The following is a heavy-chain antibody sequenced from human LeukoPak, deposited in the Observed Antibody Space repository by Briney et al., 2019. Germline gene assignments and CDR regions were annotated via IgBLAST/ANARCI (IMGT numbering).Heavy chain of an antibody. J-gene: IGHJ5*02. CDR2: IYTSGST. V-gene: IGHV4-4*07. CDR3: ARDSYYYDSSGYSFGGFDP. CDR1: GGSISSYY. Sequence: SETLSLTCTVSGGSISSYYWSWIRQPAGKGLEWIGRIYTSGSTNYNPSLKSRVTMSADTSKNQFSLKLSSLTAADTAVYYCARDSYYYDSSGYSFGGFDPWGQGTLVTVSS. D-gene: IGHD3-22*01.